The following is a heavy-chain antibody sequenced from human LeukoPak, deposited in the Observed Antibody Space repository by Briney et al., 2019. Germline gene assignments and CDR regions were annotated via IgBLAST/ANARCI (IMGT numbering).Heavy chain of an antibody. CDR1: GITLSNYG. Sequence: GGSLRLSCVVSGITLSNYGMSWVRQAPGKGLEWVSGISGSAGGTNYADSVKGRFTISRDNSKNTLYLQMNSLRAEDTGVYYCARAVGPFDYWGQGTLVTVSS. CDR3: ARAVGPFDY. J-gene: IGHJ4*02. V-gene: IGHV3-23*01. CDR2: ISGSAGGT. D-gene: IGHD1-26*01.